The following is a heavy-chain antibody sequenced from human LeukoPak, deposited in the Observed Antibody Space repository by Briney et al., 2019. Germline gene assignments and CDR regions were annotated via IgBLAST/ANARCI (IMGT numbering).Heavy chain of an antibody. V-gene: IGHV3-21*01. CDR1: GFTFSSYS. Sequence: GGSLRLFCAASGFTFSSYSMNWVRQAPGKGLEWVSSISSSSSYIYYADSVKGRFTISRDNSKNTLYLQMNSLRAEDTAVYYCAKGVGVTTEGWYYFDYWGQGTLVTVSS. D-gene: IGHD4-17*01. J-gene: IGHJ4*02. CDR3: AKGVGVTTEGWYYFDY. CDR2: ISSSSSYI.